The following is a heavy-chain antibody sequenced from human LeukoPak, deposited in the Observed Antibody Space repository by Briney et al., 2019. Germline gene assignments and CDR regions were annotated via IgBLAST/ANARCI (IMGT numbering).Heavy chain of an antibody. CDR1: GGSFSGYY. V-gene: IGHV4-34*01. J-gene: IGHJ4*02. CDR2: INHSGST. CDR3: ARERDDYVWGSYRHYYFDY. D-gene: IGHD3-16*02. Sequence: SETLSLTCAVYGGSFSGYYWSWLRQPPGKGLEWIGEINHSGSTNNNPSLKSRVTISVDTSKNQFSLKLSSVTAADTAVYYCARERDDYVWGSYRHYYFDYWGQGTLVTVSS.